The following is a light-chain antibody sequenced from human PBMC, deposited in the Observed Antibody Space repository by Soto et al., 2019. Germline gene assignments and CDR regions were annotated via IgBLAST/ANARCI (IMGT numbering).Light chain of an antibody. V-gene: IGLV2-18*02. CDR3: SSCTSSNTWV. CDR1: SSDVGSYNR. Sequence: QSALTQPTSVSGSPGQSVTISCTGTSSDVGSYNRVSWYQQPPGTAPKLIIYEVSNRPSGVADRFFGSKSGNTASLTISGLQSEDEADYYCSSCTSSNTWVFGGGTKVT. J-gene: IGLJ3*02. CDR2: EVS.